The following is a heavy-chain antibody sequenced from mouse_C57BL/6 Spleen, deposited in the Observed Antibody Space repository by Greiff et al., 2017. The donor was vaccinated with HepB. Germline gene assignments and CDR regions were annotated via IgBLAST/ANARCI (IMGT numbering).Heavy chain of an antibody. CDR3: ASHYEGYFDY. CDR2: ISYDGSN. D-gene: IGHD1-2*01. J-gene: IGHJ2*01. CDR1: GYSITSGYY. Sequence: EVQLKESGPGLVKPSQSLSLTCSVTGYSITSGYYWNWIRQFPGNKLEWMGYISYDGSNNYNPSLKNRISITRDTSKNQFFLKLNSVTTEDTATYYCASHYEGYFDYWGQGTTLTVSS. V-gene: IGHV3-6*01.